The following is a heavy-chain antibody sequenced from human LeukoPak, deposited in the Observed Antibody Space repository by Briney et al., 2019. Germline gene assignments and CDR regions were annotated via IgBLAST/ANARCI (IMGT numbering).Heavy chain of an antibody. V-gene: IGHV4-61*02. CDR3: ARSTVTTKFSY. D-gene: IGHD4-17*01. Sequence: PSQTLSLTCTVSGDSIISATSYWSWIRQPAGKGLEWIGRIYTSGSTNYSPSLKSRVTISVDTSKNQFSLRLSSVTAADTAVYYCARSTVTTKFSYWGQGTLVTVSS. CDR1: GDSIISATSY. CDR2: IYTSGST. J-gene: IGHJ4*02.